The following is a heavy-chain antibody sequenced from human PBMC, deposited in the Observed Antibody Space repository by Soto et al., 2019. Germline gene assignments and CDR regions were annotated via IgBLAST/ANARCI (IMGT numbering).Heavy chain of an antibody. CDR2: IYSSGTI. J-gene: IGHJ4*02. V-gene: IGHV3-53*01. CDR3: ARENDY. Sequence: GGSLRLSCEASGFSVSSNYMSWVRQAPGKGLEWVAVIYSSGTIYYADSVKGRFTISRDSPKNTLYLQMTSLRGEDTAVYFCARENDYWGQGTLVTVSS. CDR1: GFSVSSNY.